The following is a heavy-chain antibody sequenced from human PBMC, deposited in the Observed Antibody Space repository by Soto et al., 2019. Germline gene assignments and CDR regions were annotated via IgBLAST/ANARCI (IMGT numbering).Heavy chain of an antibody. J-gene: IGHJ5*02. D-gene: IGHD3-22*01. V-gene: IGHV4-31*03. Sequence: QVQLQESGSGLVKPSQTLSLTCTVSGRSVSSGGYYWTWIRQHPGRGLEWIGYIYHIGSPYYNPSLESRVTISLDTSKNQFSLNLTSVTAADTAIYYCVRDRAMDSSGHWFDTWGQGTLVSVSS. CDR2: IYHIGSP. CDR1: GRSVSSGGYY. CDR3: VRDRAMDSSGHWFDT.